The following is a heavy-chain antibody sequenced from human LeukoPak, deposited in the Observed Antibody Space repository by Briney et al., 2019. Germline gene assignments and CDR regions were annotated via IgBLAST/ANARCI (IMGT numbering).Heavy chain of an antibody. CDR3: AKAYYYDSSGYEGDAFDI. CDR2: IWYDGSNK. CDR1: GFTFSSYG. Sequence: AGGSLRLSCAASGFTFSSYGMHWVRQAPGKGLEGVAVIWYDGSNKYYADSVKGRFTISRDNSKNTLYLQMNSLRAEDTAVYYCAKAYYYDSSGYEGDAFDIWGQGTMVTVSS. J-gene: IGHJ3*02. D-gene: IGHD3-22*01. V-gene: IGHV3-33*06.